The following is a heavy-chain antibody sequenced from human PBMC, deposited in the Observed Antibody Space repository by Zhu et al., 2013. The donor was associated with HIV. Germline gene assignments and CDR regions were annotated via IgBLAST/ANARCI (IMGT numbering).Heavy chain of an antibody. CDR3: VRGNLAAALLDY. V-gene: IGHV3-74*01. J-gene: IGHJ4*02. D-gene: IGHD6-13*01. CDR2: INHEGRSI. CDR1: GFTFSNNW. Sequence: EVQLVESGGGLIQPGGSLRLSCAASGFTFSNNWMHWVRQAPGKGLVWVSRINHEGRSINYADSVKGRFTISRDNAKNTLYLQMDNLRVEDTAVYYCVRGNLAAALLDYWGQGTLVTVSS.